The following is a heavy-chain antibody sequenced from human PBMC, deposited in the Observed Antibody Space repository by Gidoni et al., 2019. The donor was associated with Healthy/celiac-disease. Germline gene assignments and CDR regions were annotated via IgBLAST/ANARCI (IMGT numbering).Heavy chain of an antibody. J-gene: IGHJ4*02. CDR3: ARLGYYDSSGWGY. D-gene: IGHD3-22*01. V-gene: IGHV4-39*01. CDR2: IYYSGST. CDR1: GGPLSSSSYY. Sequence: QLQLQESGPGLVKPSEPLSLTCTVSGGPLSSSSYYWGWIRQPPGKGLEWIGSIYYSGSTYYNPSLKSRVTISVDTSKNQFSLKLSSVTAADTAVYYCARLGYYDSSGWGYWGQGTLVTVSS.